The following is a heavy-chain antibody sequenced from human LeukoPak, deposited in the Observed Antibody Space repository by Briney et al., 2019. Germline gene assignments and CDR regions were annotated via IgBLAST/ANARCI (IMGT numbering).Heavy chain of an antibody. J-gene: IGHJ4*02. CDR3: AKDTPNIVVVPAATFDY. Sequence: GSLRLSCAASGFTFGSSAMSWVRQAPGKGLEWVSAISGSGGSTYYADSVKGRFTISRDNSKNTLYLQMNSLRAEDTAVYYCAKDTPNIVVVPAATFDYWGQGTLVTVSS. V-gene: IGHV3-23*01. D-gene: IGHD2-2*01. CDR1: GFTFGSSA. CDR2: ISGSGGST.